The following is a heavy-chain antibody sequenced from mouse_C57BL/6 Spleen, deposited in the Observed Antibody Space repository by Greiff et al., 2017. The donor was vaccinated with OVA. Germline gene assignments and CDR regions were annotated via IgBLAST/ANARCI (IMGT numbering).Heavy chain of an antibody. CDR1: GYTFTSYW. CDR2: IDPNSGGT. J-gene: IGHJ2*01. D-gene: IGHD2-2*01. Sequence: VQLQQPGAELVKPGASVKLSCKASGYTFTSYWMHWVKQRPGRGLEWIGRIDPNSGGTKYNEKFKSKATLTVDKPSSTAYMQLSSLTSEDSAVYYCARERDLSTMVTTGYYFDYWGQGTTLTVSS. CDR3: ARERDLSTMVTTGYYFDY. V-gene: IGHV1-72*01.